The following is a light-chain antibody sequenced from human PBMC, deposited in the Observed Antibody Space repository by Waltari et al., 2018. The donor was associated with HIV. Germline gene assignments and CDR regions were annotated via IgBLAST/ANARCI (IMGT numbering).Light chain of an antibody. V-gene: IGKV3-15*01. CDR3: QQYNNWPLT. J-gene: IGKJ4*01. CDR1: QSIIR. Sequence: EIVMTQSPATLSGSPGEGVALSCRASQSIIRLLMFGTSNRATGVPARFSGSGSGTEFSLTISSLQSEDFAVYYCQQYNNWPLTFGGGTKVEIK. CDR2: GTS.